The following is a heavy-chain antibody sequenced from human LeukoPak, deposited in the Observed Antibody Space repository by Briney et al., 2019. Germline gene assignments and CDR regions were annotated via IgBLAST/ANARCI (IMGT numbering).Heavy chain of an antibody. Sequence: ASVKVSCKASGYTFTGYYMHWVRQAPGQGLEWMGWINPNSGGTNYAQEFQGRVTMTRDTSISTAYMGLSRLRSDDTAVYYCARTYYDFWSGYPNQDFDYWGQGTLVTVSS. CDR2: INPNSGGT. CDR3: ARTYYDFWSGYPNQDFDY. J-gene: IGHJ4*02. CDR1: GYTFTGYY. D-gene: IGHD3-3*01. V-gene: IGHV1-2*02.